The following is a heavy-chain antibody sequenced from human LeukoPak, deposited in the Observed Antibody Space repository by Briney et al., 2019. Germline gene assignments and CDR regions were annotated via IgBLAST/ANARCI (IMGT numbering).Heavy chain of an antibody. J-gene: IGHJ3*02. Sequence: SETLSLTCTVSGGSISSGSYYWSWIRQPAGKGLEWIGRIYTSGSTNYNPSLKSRVTISVDTSKNQFSLKLSSVTAADTAVYYCARPRGGYATGTPEAFDIWGQGTMVTVSS. CDR3: ARPRGGYATGTPEAFDI. CDR1: GGSISSGSYY. D-gene: IGHD1-1*01. V-gene: IGHV4-61*02. CDR2: IYTSGST.